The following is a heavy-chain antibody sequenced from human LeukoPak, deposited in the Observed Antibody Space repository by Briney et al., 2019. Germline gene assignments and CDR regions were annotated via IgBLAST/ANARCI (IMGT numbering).Heavy chain of an antibody. V-gene: IGHV1-2*02. CDR2: INPNSGGT. CDR1: GYTFTGYY. D-gene: IGHD5-24*01. Sequence: ASVKVSCKASGYTFTGYYMHWVRQAPGQGLEWMGWINPNSGGTNYAQKFQGRVTMTRDTSISTAYMELSRLRSDDTAVYYCARDWGDGYNFLLRSDYWGQGTLVAVSS. CDR3: ARDWGDGYNFLLRSDY. J-gene: IGHJ4*02.